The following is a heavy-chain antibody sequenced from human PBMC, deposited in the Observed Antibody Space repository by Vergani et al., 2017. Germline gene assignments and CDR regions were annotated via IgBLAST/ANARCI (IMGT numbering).Heavy chain of an antibody. Sequence: QVQLVESGGGVVQPGRSLRLSCAASGFTFSSYAMHWVRQAPGKGLEWVAVISYDGSNKYYADSVKGRFTISRDNSKNTLYLQMNSLRAEDTAVYYCARDRTSRVARNYGMDVWGQGTTVTVSS. CDR3: ARDRTSRVARNYGMDV. J-gene: IGHJ6*02. D-gene: IGHD5-12*01. V-gene: IGHV3-30-3*01. CDR2: ISYDGSNK. CDR1: GFTFSSYA.